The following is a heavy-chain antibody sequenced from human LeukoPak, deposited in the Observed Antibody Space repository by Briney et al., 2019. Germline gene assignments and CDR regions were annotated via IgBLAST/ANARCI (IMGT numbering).Heavy chain of an antibody. CDR1: GGSISSYY. CDR2: IYYSGST. D-gene: IGHD4-11*01. J-gene: IGHJ4*02. CDR3: AREGYSNYFDY. Sequence: SETLSLTCTVSGGSISSYYWSWIRQPPGKGLEWIGYIYYSGSTNYNPSLKSRVTISVDTSKNQFSLKLSSVTAADTAVYYCAREGYSNYFDYWGQGTLVTVSS. V-gene: IGHV4-59*01.